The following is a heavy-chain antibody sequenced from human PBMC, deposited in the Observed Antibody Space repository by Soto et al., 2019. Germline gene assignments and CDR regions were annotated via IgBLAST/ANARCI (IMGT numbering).Heavy chain of an antibody. V-gene: IGHV1-69*11. J-gene: IGHJ5*02. D-gene: IGHD2-8*01. Sequence: QVQLLQSGAELREPGSSVRVSCTPSGGTFVSSAFAWMRQAPGGKIEWMGGIIPILGSTKFAEKFLGRLTLTADDSSRTAYLELSSLTFDDTAVYFCAKKNPHGDSNKAWLNPWGQGTLVTAST. CDR3: AKKNPHGDSNKAWLNP. CDR1: GGTFVSSA. CDR2: IIPILGST.